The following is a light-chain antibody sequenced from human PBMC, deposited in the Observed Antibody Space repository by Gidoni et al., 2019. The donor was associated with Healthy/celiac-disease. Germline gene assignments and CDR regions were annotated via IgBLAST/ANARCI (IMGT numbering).Light chain of an antibody. J-gene: IGKJ5*01. Sequence: DIQMTQSPSSLSASVGDRVTITCRASQGISNYLAWYQQKPGVPSRFSGSGSGTDFTLTISSLQPEDVATYYCQKYNRAPITFXXXTRLEIK. CDR3: QKYNRAPIT. CDR1: QGISNY. V-gene: IGKV1-27*01.